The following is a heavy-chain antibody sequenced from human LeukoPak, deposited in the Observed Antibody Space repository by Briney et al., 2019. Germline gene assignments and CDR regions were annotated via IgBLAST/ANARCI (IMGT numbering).Heavy chain of an antibody. CDR3: ARRPGGYSYGYFDY. CDR2: IYYSGST. J-gene: IGHJ4*02. V-gene: IGHV4-59*08. Sequence: PSETLSLTCTVSGGSISSYYWSWIRQPPGKGLEWIGYIYYSGSTNYNPSLKSRVTISVDTSKNQFSLKLSSVTAADTAVYYCARRPGGYSYGYFDYWGQGTLVTVSS. CDR1: GGSISSYY. D-gene: IGHD5-18*01.